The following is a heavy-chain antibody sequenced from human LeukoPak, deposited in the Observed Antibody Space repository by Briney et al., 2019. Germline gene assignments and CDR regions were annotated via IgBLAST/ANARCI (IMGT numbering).Heavy chain of an antibody. J-gene: IGHJ6*02. D-gene: IGHD5-18*01. CDR2: IFYSGST. Sequence: SETLSLTCTVSGGSISSSSYYWGWIRQSPGKGLEWIGSIFYSGSTYYNPSLKSRVTISVDTSKNQFSLKLSSVTAADTAVYYCASRVWIQLWFGGLKAYGMDVWGQGTTVTVSS. CDR3: ASRVWIQLWFGGLKAYGMDV. CDR1: GGSISSSSYY. V-gene: IGHV4-39*07.